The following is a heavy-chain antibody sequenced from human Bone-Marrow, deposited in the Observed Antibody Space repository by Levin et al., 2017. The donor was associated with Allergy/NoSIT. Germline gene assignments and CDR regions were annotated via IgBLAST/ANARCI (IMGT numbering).Heavy chain of an antibody. V-gene: IGHV4-34*01. CDR2: INHSGST. Sequence: SETLSLTCAVYGGSFSGYYWSWIRQPPGKGLEWIGEINHSGSTNYNPSLKSRVTISVDTSKNQFSLKLSSVTAADTAVYYCARAQRTVRGVKAPTEYFQHWGQGTLVTVSS. J-gene: IGHJ1*01. CDR1: GGSFSGYY. CDR3: ARAQRTVRGVKAPTEYFQH. D-gene: IGHD3-10*01.